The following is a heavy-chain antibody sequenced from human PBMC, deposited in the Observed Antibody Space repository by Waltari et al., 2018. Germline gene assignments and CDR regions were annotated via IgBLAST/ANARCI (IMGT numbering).Heavy chain of an antibody. V-gene: IGHV4-34*01. CDR3: ARWGSGWWYFDL. J-gene: IGHJ2*01. CDR1: GGSFSGYY. CDR2: ISHSGST. D-gene: IGHD6-19*01. Sequence: QVQLQQWGAGLLKPSETLSLTCAVYGGSFSGYYWSWIRQPPGKGLEWIGEISHSGSTNYNPSLKSRVTISVETSKNQFSLKLSSVTAADTAVYYCARWGSGWWYFDLWGRGTLVTVSS.